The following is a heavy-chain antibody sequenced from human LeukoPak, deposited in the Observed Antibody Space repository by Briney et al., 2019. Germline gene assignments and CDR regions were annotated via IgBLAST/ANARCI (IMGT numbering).Heavy chain of an antibody. J-gene: IGHJ4*02. Sequence: GGSLRLSRAASGFTVSNNYMSWVRLAPGKGLEFVSALYPGGVTYYADSVKGRFTISSDTSKNTVDVQMTSLRAEDTAMYYCTRHRVADTTEFAYWGQGTLVTVSA. CDR2: LYPGGVT. D-gene: IGHD6-19*01. CDR3: TRHRVADTTEFAY. V-gene: IGHV3-53*05. CDR1: GFTVSNNY.